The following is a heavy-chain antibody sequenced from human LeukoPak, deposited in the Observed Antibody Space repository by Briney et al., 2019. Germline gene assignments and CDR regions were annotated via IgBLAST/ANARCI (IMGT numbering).Heavy chain of an antibody. D-gene: IGHD5-24*01. Sequence: GGSLRLSCAASGFTFSSYAMHWVRQAPGKGLEWVAVISYDGSNKYYADSVKGRFTISRDNSKNTLYLQMNSLRAEDTAVYYCARDNVEMATIGNNWFDPWGQGTLVTVSS. CDR3: ARDNVEMATIGNNWFDP. CDR2: ISYDGSNK. CDR1: GFTFSSYA. V-gene: IGHV3-30*04. J-gene: IGHJ5*02.